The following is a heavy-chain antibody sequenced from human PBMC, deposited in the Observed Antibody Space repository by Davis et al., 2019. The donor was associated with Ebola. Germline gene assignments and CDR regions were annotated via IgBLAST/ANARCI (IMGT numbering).Heavy chain of an antibody. J-gene: IGHJ6*02. V-gene: IGHV3-49*04. CDR2: IRSKAYGGKT. D-gene: IGHD6-13*01. CDR3: TRDLKQPPPSYYYGMDV. Sequence: GESLKISCAASGFIVSDKYMSWVRQTPGKGLEWVGFIRSKAYGGKTQYAASLKGRVTISRDDSKSIAYLQVNSLKTEDTAVYYCTRDLKQPPPSYYYGMDVWGQGTTVTVSS. CDR1: GFIVSDKY.